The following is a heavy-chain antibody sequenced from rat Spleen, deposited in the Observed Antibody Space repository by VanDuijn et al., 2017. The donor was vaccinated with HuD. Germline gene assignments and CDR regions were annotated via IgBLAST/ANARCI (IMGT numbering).Heavy chain of an antibody. CDR2: ISYDGRRS. CDR3: ARRKANWVDY. J-gene: IGHJ2*01. CDR1: GFTFSNYY. V-gene: IGHV5-29*01. D-gene: IGHD5-1*01. Sequence: EVQLVESGGGLVQPGRSLKLSCAASGFTFSNYYMAWVRQAPTKGLEWVATISYDGRRSYYRDSVKGRLTISRDNAKSILYLQMDSLRSEDTATYYCARRKANWVDYWGQGVMVTVSS.